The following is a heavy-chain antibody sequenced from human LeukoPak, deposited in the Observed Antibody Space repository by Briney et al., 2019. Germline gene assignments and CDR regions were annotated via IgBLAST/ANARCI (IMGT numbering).Heavy chain of an antibody. V-gene: IGHV3-23*01. CDR2: IGSSGGGI. CDR3: AIDPNWGTHS. CDR1: GFTFSTYT. J-gene: IGHJ4*02. Sequence: PGGSLRLSCAASGFTFSTYTMYWVRHPPGKRLEWVSIIGSSGGGIHYADSVKGRFTISRDNSKNALYLRMNSLRVEDTAVYYCAIDPNWGTHSWGQGALVTVSS. D-gene: IGHD7-27*01.